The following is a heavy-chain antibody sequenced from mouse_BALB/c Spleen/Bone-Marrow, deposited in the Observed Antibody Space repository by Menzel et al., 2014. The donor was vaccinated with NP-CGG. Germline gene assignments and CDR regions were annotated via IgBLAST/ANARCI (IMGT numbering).Heavy chain of an antibody. CDR3: ARRGTGTGSYYFDY. Sequence: EVKLVESGGALVKPGGSLKLSCAASGFTFSNYGMSWVRPTPDKRLEWVATISSVGSYTYYPDSVKGRFTISRDNAKNTLFLQMSSLKSEDTAMYYCARRGTGTGSYYFDYWGQGTTLTVSS. D-gene: IGHD4-1*01. J-gene: IGHJ2*01. CDR1: GFTFSNYG. V-gene: IGHV5-6*02. CDR2: ISSVGSYT.